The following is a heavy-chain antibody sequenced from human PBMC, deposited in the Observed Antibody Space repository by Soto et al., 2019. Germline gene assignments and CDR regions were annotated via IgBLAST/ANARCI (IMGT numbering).Heavy chain of an antibody. CDR1: GFTFSSYS. CDR3: AREYGVVPAAHDAFDI. D-gene: IGHD2-2*01. V-gene: IGHV3-48*01. CDR2: ISSSSSTI. Sequence: GGSLRLSCAASGFTFSSYSMNWVRQAPGKGLEWVSYISSSSSTIYYADSVKGRFTISRDNAKNSLYLQMNSLRAEDTAVYYCAREYGVVPAAHDAFDIWGQGTMVTVSS. J-gene: IGHJ3*02.